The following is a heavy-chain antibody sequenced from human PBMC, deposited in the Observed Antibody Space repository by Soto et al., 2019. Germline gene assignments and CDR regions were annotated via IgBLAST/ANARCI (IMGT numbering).Heavy chain of an antibody. CDR2: IIPMFGTP. Sequence: QVQLEQSGAEVKKAGSSVKVSCKAFGGSVNSHAISWVRQAPGQGLEWMGGIIPMFGTPTYAQKFQAGVKMSAEESTSTVYLDRSSLRSEDTAVYYCARSRNVAEFNDYGGNGDGFDIWGQGTRVTVSS. V-gene: IGHV1-69*01. CDR1: GGSVNSHA. J-gene: IGHJ3*02. CDR3: ARSRNVAEFNDYGGNGDGFDI. D-gene: IGHD4-17*01.